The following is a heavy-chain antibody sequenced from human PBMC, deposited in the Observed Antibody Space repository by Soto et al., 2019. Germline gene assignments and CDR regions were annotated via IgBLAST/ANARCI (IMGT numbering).Heavy chain of an antibody. CDR2: IGGTDGDSDGVP. J-gene: IGHJ3*01. Sequence: VQLLESGGDLVQPGGSLRLSCVASGFILNNYAMSWVRQAPGKGLEWVSTIGGTDGDSDGVPWYEDSVKGRFTISRDSSANALFLHMYYLRAEASDLYYCGKRRRTWGAFDFWGQGTTVVVTS. D-gene: IGHD7-27*01. V-gene: IGHV3-23*01. CDR3: GKRRRTWGAFDF. CDR1: GFILNNYA.